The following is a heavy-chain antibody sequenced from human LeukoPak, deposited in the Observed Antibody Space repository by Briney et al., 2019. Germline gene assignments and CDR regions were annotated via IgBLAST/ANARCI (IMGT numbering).Heavy chain of an antibody. V-gene: IGHV3-11*04. CDR2: ISSSGSTI. CDR3: VRGGFFRYSGTSGDY. D-gene: IGHD1-26*01. J-gene: IGHJ4*02. Sequence: GGSLRLSCAASGFTFSDYYMSWIRQAPGKGLEWVSYISSSGSTIYYADSVKGRFTISRDNAKNSLYLQMTSLRVEDMAIYYCVRGGFFRYSGTSGDYWGQGSQVTVSS. CDR1: GFTFSDYY.